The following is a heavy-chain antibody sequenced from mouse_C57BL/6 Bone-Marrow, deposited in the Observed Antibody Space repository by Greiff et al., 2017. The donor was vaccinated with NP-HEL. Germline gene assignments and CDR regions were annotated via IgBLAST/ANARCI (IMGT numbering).Heavy chain of an antibody. CDR2: ISDGGSYT. J-gene: IGHJ1*03. CDR1: GFTFSSYA. V-gene: IGHV5-4*03. D-gene: IGHD4-1*01. Sequence: EVKLVESGGGLVKPGGSLKLSCAASGFTFSSYAMSWVRQTPGKRLEWVATISDGGSYTYYPDNVKGRFTISRDNAKNNLYLQMSHLKSEDTAMYYCARAGLDFDVWGTGTTVTVSS. CDR3: ARAGLDFDV.